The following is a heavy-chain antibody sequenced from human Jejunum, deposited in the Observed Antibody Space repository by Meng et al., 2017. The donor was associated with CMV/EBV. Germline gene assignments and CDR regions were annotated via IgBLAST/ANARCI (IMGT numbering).Heavy chain of an antibody. Sequence: CKGSGYSFTNTWVGVVGQMPGKGLEWMGIIYPGDSTSTYSPSFQGQVTFSADKSISVVYLQWSSLKASDTAVYYCARHRDDLGTADYWGQGTLVTVSS. V-gene: IGHV5-51*01. J-gene: IGHJ4*02. CDR3: ARHRDDLGTADY. CDR2: IYPGDSTS. D-gene: IGHD7-27*01. CDR1: GYSFTNTW.